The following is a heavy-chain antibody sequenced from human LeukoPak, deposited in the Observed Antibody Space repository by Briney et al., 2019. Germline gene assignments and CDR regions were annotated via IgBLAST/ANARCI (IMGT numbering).Heavy chain of an antibody. CDR1: GFMFSSYG. CDR3: AKEMWDTYDYMDY. Sequence: HTGGSLRLSCAASGFMFSSYGMNWVRQAPGKGLEWVSFIGDSGSSRYYADSVRGRFTISRDKAKNSLYLQMNSLRAEDTAVYYCAKEMWDTYDYMDYWGQGTLVTVSS. CDR2: IGDSGSSR. V-gene: IGHV3-48*03. J-gene: IGHJ4*02. D-gene: IGHD1-26*01.